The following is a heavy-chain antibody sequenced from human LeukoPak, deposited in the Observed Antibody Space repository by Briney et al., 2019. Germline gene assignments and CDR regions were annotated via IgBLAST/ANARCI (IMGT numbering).Heavy chain of an antibody. V-gene: IGHV1-8*02. CDR3: ARLGYSSGWSYYYYYYMDV. CDR2: MNPNSGNT. J-gene: IGHJ6*03. Sequence: ASVKVSCKASGGTFSSYAINWVRQATGQGLEWMGWMNPNSGNTGYAQKFQGRVTMTRNTSISTAYMELSSLRSEDTAVYYCARLGYSSGWSYYYYYYMDVWGKGTTVTISS. CDR1: GGTFSSYA. D-gene: IGHD6-19*01.